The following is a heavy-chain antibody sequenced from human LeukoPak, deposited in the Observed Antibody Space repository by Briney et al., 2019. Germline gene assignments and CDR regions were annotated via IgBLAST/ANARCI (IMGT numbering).Heavy chain of an antibody. CDR2: IYASGNT. CDR3: ARDSSGSYTLDY. CDR1: GASISSYY. D-gene: IGHD1-26*01. Sequence: SETLSLTCTVPGASISSYYWSWNRQPPGQGLEWIGYIYASGNTNSNPSLKSRVTMSVDTSNDQFSLMLTSVTAADTAVYYCARDSSGSYTLDYWGQGTLVTVSS. V-gene: IGHV4-59*01. J-gene: IGHJ4*02.